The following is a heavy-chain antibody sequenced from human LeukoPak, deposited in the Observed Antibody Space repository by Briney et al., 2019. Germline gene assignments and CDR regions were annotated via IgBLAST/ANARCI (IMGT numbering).Heavy chain of an antibody. V-gene: IGHV3-7*01. CDR1: GFTFSSYW. CDR3: AKGGRGNGEVY. Sequence: AGGSLRLSCAVSGFTFSSYWMNWVRQAPGKGLEWVANIKQDGSEKNYVDSVEGRFTISRDNAKSSLFLQMNDLRAEDTAVYYCAKGGRGNGEVYWGQGTLVTVSS. J-gene: IGHJ4*02. D-gene: IGHD2-8*01. CDR2: IKQDGSEK.